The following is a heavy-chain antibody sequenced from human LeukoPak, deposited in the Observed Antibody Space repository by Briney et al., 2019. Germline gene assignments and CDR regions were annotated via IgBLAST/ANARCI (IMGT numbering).Heavy chain of an antibody. J-gene: IGHJ4*02. CDR1: GGSISSYY. CDR2: IYYSGST. Sequence: PSETLSLTCTVSGGSISSYYWSWIRRLPGKGLEWIGYIYYSGSTNYNPSLKSRVTISVDTSKNQFSLKLSSVTAADTAVYYCARAQGERWGLQDSYYFDYWGQGTLVTVSS. D-gene: IGHD1-26*01. CDR3: ARAQGERWGLQDSYYFDY. V-gene: IGHV4-59*01.